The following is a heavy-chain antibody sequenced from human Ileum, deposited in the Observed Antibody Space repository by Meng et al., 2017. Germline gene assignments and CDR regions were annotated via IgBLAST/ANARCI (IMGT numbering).Heavy chain of an antibody. CDR1: GFSFSTYT. J-gene: IGHJ4*02. Sequence: EVLLVESGGGLVKPGRSLRLSCAASGFSFSTYTMHWVRQAPGKGLEWVSSITSSGRFIFYADSVKGRFTISRDNAKSSLYLQMNSLRDWDTAVYYCANELRYYFEYWGQGALVTVSS. CDR3: ANELRYYFEY. D-gene: IGHD4-23*01. CDR2: ITSSGRFI. V-gene: IGHV3-21*02.